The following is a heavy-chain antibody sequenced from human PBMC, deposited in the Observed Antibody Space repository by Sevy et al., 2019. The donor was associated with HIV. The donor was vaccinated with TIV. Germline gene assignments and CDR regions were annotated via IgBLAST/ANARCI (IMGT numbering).Heavy chain of an antibody. D-gene: IGHD1-26*01. CDR3: ASLAGATHIPDS. Sequence: SETLSLTCTVSGGSVSSGSYYWSWIRQPPGKGLEWIGYIYYSGSTNYNPSLKSRVTISVDTSKNQFSLKVSSVTDADTAVYYCASLAGATHIPDSWGQGTLVTVSS. J-gene: IGHJ5*01. V-gene: IGHV4-61*01. CDR2: IYYSGST. CDR1: GGSVSSGSYY.